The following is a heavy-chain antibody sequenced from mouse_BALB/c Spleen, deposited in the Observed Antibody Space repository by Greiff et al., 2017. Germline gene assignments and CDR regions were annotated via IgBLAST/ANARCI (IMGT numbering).Heavy chain of an antibody. CDR1: GYSITSDYA. V-gene: IGHV3-2*02. J-gene: IGHJ4*01. Sequence: EVQGVESGPGLVKPSQSLSLTCTVTGYSITSDYAWNWIRQFPGNKLEWMGYISYSGSTSYNPSLKSRISITRDTSKNQFFLQLNSVTTEDTATYYCARRLSYYAMDYWGQGTSVTVSS. CDR3: ARRLSYYAMDY. CDR2: ISYSGST.